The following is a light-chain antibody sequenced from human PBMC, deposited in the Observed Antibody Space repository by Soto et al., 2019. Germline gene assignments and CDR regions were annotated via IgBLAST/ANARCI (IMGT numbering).Light chain of an antibody. J-gene: IGKJ5*01. CDR1: QSVSSSF. CDR3: HQRNK. V-gene: IGKV3D-20*02. Sequence: ELVLTQSPGTLSLSPGERATLSCRASQSVSSSFLAWYQQKPGQAPRLLIYGASNRATGIPDRFSGSRSGTDFTLTISSLEPEDFAVYFCHQRNKFGQGTRLEIK. CDR2: GAS.